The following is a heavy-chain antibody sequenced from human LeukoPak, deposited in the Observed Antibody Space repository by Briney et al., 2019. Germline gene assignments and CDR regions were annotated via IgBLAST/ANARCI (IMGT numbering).Heavy chain of an antibody. Sequence: PGGSLRLSCVASGFTFSNYAMSWVRQAPGKGLEWVSAISGSGGSTYYADSVKGRFTISGDNSKNTLYLQMNSLRAEDTAVYYCAKLTMITFGGVIVAGDFDYWGQGTLVTVSS. CDR2: ISGSGGST. CDR1: GFTFSNYA. D-gene: IGHD3-16*02. V-gene: IGHV3-23*01. J-gene: IGHJ4*02. CDR3: AKLTMITFGGVIVAGDFDY.